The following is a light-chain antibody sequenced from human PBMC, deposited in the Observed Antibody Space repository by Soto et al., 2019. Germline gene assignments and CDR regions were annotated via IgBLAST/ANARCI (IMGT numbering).Light chain of an antibody. CDR2: DVT. V-gene: IGLV2-14*01. CDR1: GSDVGGYNY. Sequence: QSVLTQPASVSGSPGQSIAVSCTGTGSDVGGYNYVSWYQQRPGKAPELIIYDVTNRPSGVSNRFSGSKSGNTASLTISGLQPEDEADYYCCSYTVTTTRDGRVFGGGTKVTVL. J-gene: IGLJ3*02. CDR3: CSYTVTTTRDGRV.